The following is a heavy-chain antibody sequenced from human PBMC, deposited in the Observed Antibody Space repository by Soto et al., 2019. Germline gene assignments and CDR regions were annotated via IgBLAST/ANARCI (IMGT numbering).Heavy chain of an antibody. Sequence: EVQLVESGGGLVQPGGSLKLSCADSGFTLSGSEVHWVRQAPGKGLEWVGRINSKADNYATMYPAAVKGRFTISRDDSKSMAFLQMNGLTAEDTAVYYCIRHPTYLGLWGHGTMVTVSS. CDR3: IRHPTYLGL. CDR2: INSKADNYAT. D-gene: IGHD2-21*01. V-gene: IGHV3-73*01. J-gene: IGHJ3*01. CDR1: GFTLSGSE.